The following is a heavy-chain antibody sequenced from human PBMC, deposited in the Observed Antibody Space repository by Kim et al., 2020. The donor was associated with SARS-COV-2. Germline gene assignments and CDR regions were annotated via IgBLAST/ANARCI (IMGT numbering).Heavy chain of an antibody. CDR2: IYYSGST. J-gene: IGHJ4*02. CDR1: GGSISSSSYY. CDR3: ARVITIFGVVIGSYFDY. D-gene: IGHD3-3*01. Sequence: SETLSLTCTVSGGSISSSSYYWGWIRQPPGKGLEWIGSIYYSGSTYYNPSLKSRVTISVDTSKNQFSLKLSSVTAADTAVYYCARVITIFGVVIGSYFDYSGPGTPVTPSS. V-gene: IGHV4-39*01.